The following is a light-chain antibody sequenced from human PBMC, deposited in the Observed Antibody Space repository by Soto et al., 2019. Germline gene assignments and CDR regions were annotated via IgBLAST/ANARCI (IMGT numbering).Light chain of an antibody. CDR1: QDISNY. CDR2: DAS. J-gene: IGKJ4*01. CDR3: QQYDNLPRT. Sequence: DIQMTQYPSSLSASVGDRVTITSQASQDISNYLNWYQQKPGKAPKLLIYDASNLETGVPSRLSGSGSGTDFTFTISSMQPEDIATYYCQQYDNLPRTFGGGTKVDIK. V-gene: IGKV1-33*01.